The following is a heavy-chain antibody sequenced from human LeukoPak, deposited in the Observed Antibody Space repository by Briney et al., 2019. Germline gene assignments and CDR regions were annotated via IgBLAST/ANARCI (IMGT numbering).Heavy chain of an antibody. J-gene: IGHJ4*02. V-gene: IGHV3-21*01. CDR1: GFTFSSYS. CDR2: ISSSSSYI. D-gene: IGHD6-13*01. Sequence: GGSLRPSCAASGFTFSSYSMNWVRQAPGKGLEWVSSISSSSSYIYYADSVKGRFTISRDNAKNSLYRQMNSLRAEDTAVYYCARGGYSSSYFDYWGQGTLVTVSS. CDR3: ARGGYSSSYFDY.